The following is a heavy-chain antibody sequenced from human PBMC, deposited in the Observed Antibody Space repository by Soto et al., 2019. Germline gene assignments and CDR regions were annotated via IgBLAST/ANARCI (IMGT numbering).Heavy chain of an antibody. CDR3: ARWVGGSMFDNSGKYDS. CDR1: GFTFSSNG. D-gene: IGHD3-22*01. V-gene: IGHV3-30*03. J-gene: IGHJ5*01. CDR2: IAYDGSKT. Sequence: QVQLVESGGGVVQPGRSLRLTCAASGFTFSSNGMHWVRQAPGKGLEWVALIAYDGSKTYYGDSVRGRFTISRDNSENTLFLQMNSLRAEDTAVYYCARWVGGSMFDNSGKYDSWGQGTLVNVSS.